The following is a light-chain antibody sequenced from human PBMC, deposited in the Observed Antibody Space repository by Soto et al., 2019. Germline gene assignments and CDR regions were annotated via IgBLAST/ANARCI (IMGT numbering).Light chain of an antibody. CDR2: RNN. CDR3: AAWDGSLSGRV. J-gene: IGLJ3*02. Sequence: QAVVTQPPSASGTPGQRVTISCSGSSSNIGSTYVYWYQQLPGTAPKLLIYRNNQRPSGVPYRFSGSKSGTSASLAISGLRSEDEADYYCAAWDGSLSGRVFGGGTKLTVL. V-gene: IGLV1-47*01. CDR1: SSNIGSTY.